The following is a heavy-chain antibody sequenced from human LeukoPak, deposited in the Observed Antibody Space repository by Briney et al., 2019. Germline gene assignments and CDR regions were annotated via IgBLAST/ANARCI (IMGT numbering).Heavy chain of an antibody. CDR2: IYYSEST. Sequence: SETLCLTCSVSGGSISGTTHNWGWIRQPPGKGLEWIATIYYSESTKKSPSLKSRVTISLDTSRNQFSLKLSSVTAADTAVYYCARQGSSSWYGWYFDLWGRGSLVTVSS. CDR1: GGSISGTTHN. CDR3: ARQGSSSWYGWYFDL. D-gene: IGHD6-13*01. J-gene: IGHJ2*01. V-gene: IGHV4-39*01.